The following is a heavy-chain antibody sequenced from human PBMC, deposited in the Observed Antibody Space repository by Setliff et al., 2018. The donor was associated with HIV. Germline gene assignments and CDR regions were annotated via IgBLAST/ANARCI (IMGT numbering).Heavy chain of an antibody. CDR1: GFTFDDFG. Sequence: PGGSLRLSCAASGFTFDDFGMTWVRQAPGKGLEWVANIKQDASEISYEDSLKGRFIISRDNAKNSLFLQMNSLGAEDTAMYYCARDVSYSVGPVAYDVFDIWGQGTMVTVSS. CDR2: IKQDASEI. CDR3: ARDVSYSVGPVAYDVFDI. J-gene: IGHJ3*02. D-gene: IGHD2-15*01. V-gene: IGHV3-7*03.